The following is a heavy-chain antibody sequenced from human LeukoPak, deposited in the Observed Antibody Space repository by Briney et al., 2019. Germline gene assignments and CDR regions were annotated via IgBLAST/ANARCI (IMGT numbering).Heavy chain of an antibody. V-gene: IGHV3-23*01. CDR2: ISGSGGST. J-gene: IGHJ6*02. D-gene: IGHD3-3*01. CDR3: ARVEAADFWSGYRDYYYGMDV. Sequence: GGSLRLSCAASGFTFSSYAMSWVRQAPGKGLEWVSHISGSGGSTYYADSVKGRFTISRDNSKNTLYLQMNSLRAEDTAVYYCARVEAADFWSGYRDYYYGMDVWGQGTTVTVSS. CDR1: GFTFSSYA.